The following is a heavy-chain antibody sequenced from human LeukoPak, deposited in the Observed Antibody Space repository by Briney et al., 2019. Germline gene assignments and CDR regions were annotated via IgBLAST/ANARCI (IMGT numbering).Heavy chain of an antibody. J-gene: IGHJ4*02. Sequence: SETLSLTCTVSGGSISSYYWSWIRQSPRKGLEWIAYMHYSGSTNYNPSLKSRVTISVDTSKNQFSLKLNSVTAADTAVYYCARHRDGYRYPIDHWGQGTLVTVSS. V-gene: IGHV4-59*08. CDR3: ARHRDGYRYPIDH. D-gene: IGHD5-24*01. CDR1: GGSISSYY. CDR2: MHYSGST.